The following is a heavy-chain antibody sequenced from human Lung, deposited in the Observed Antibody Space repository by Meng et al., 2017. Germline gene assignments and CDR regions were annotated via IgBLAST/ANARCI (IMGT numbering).Heavy chain of an antibody. D-gene: IGHD3-10*01. CDR1: GGSIRCSY. Sequence: QGQLQQWGAGTLRPPENPALTWAVFGGSIRCSYWSWIRQSPAKGLEWIGKINHGGSTNYNPSLESRVTISVDTPKNQFSLRLTSMTVADTAVYYCARERHSTIIRGVIDFWGQGALVTVSS. J-gene: IGHJ4*02. CDR2: INHGGST. V-gene: IGHV4-34*01. CDR3: ARERHSTIIRGVIDF.